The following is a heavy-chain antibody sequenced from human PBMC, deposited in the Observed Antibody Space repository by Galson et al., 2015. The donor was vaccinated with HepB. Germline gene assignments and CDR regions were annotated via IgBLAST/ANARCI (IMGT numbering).Heavy chain of an antibody. J-gene: IGHJ4*02. CDR2: FYYTGSS. CDR1: GFMFGNYE. D-gene: IGHD4-11*01. V-gene: IGHV4-59*01. Sequence: SLRLSCAASGFMFGNYEMTWIRQPPGKGLEWVGYFYYTGSSNYNPSLQNRVTMSMDTSTNQFSLNLTSVTAADTAVYFCARSFPYSDYIDYWGQGILVTVS. CDR3: ARSFPYSDYIDY.